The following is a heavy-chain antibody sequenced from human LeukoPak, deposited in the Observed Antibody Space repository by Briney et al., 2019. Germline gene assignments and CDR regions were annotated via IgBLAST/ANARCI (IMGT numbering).Heavy chain of an antibody. Sequence: SETLSLTCAVYGGSFSGYYWSWIRQPPGKGLEWIGEINHSGSTNYNPSLKSRVTISVDTSKNQFSLKLSSVTAADTAVYYCARGDVERHDGSGYHPLGFDYWGQGTLVTVSS. V-gene: IGHV4-34*01. CDR1: GGSFSGYY. CDR3: ARGDVERHDGSGYHPLGFDY. CDR2: INHSGST. D-gene: IGHD3-22*01. J-gene: IGHJ4*02.